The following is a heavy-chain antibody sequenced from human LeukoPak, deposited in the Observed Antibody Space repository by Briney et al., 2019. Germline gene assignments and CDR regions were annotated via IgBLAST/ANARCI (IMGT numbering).Heavy chain of an antibody. Sequence: ASVKVSCKASGYTFTSYGISWVRQAPGQGLEWMGWSSAYNGNTNYAQKLQGRVTMTTDTSTSTAYMELRSLRSDDTAVYYCARDPKITIFGVISNAFDIWGQGTMVTVSS. J-gene: IGHJ3*02. D-gene: IGHD3-3*01. CDR1: GYTFTSYG. V-gene: IGHV1-18*01. CDR2: SSAYNGNT. CDR3: ARDPKITIFGVISNAFDI.